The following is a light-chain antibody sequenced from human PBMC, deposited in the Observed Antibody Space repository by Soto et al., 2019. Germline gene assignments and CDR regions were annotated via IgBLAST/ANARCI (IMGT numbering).Light chain of an antibody. J-gene: IGLJ2*01. CDR1: CGHSSYA. CDR2: LNSDGSH. Sequence: QLVLTQSPSASASLGASVKLTCTLSCGHSSYAIAWHQQQPEKGPRYLMKLNSDGSHSKGDGIPDRFSGSSSGAERYLAISSLQSEDEADYYCHTWVTGHVVFGGGTKVTLL. V-gene: IGLV4-69*01. CDR3: HTWVTGHVV.